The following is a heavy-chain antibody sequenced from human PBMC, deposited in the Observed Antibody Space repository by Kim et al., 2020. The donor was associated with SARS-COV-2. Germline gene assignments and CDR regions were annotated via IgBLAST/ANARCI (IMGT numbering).Heavy chain of an antibody. D-gene: IGHD2-21*01. V-gene: IGHV3-11*01. Sequence: GGSLRLSCAASGFRHRDFYMTWIRQAPGKGLECVAYISSTGSNTYYAESVKGRFTISRDTAKNALYLQMNNLTAEDTAVYFCTRDYNSGGRTTEGGYWGRGTRVSVP. J-gene: IGHJ4*02. CDR3: TRDYNSGGRTTEGGY. CDR1: GFRHRDFY. CDR2: ISSTGSNT.